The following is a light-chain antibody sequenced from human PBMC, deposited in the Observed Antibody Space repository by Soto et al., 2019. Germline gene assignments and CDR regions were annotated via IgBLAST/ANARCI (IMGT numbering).Light chain of an antibody. CDR1: GSNVGSNG. CDR2: SDT. CDR3: AARDDRLNGHV. Sequence: QSLLTRHPSLSATPGPRVTISGSVGGSNVGSNGVEWFQPLPGAAPQLRIYSDTERPSGVPDRFSGSRAGTSASLAISGLQSEDEADYYCAARDDRLNGHVFGPGTKVTVL. V-gene: IGLV1-44*01. J-gene: IGLJ1*01.